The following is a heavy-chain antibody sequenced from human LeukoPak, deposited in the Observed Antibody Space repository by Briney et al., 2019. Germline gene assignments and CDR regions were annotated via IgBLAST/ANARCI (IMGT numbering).Heavy chain of an antibody. CDR3: ARYPARWNFDF. Sequence: GGSLRLSCAASGFTFSSYSMNWVRQAPGKGLEWVSSISSSSSYIYYADSVKGRFTISRDNAKNSLYLQMNSLRAEDTAVYYCARYPARWNFDFWGKGTLVTVSS. CDR1: GFTFSSYS. V-gene: IGHV3-21*01. D-gene: IGHD3-3*01. J-gene: IGHJ4*02. CDR2: ISSSSSYI.